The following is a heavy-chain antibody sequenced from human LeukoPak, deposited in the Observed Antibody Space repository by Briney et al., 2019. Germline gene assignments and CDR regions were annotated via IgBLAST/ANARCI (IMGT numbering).Heavy chain of an antibody. CDR1: GGSIISSDYH. CDR3: ARGRYYDSSGYYLDGDY. V-gene: IGHV4-39*01. Sequence: PSETLSLTCTVSGGSIISSDYHWGWVRQPPGKGLEWIGTISYSGNTDYNPSLRSRVTISVDTSKNQFSLKLSSVTAADTAVYYCARGRYYDSSGYYLDGDYWGQGTLVTVSS. D-gene: IGHD3-22*01. J-gene: IGHJ4*02. CDR2: ISYSGNT.